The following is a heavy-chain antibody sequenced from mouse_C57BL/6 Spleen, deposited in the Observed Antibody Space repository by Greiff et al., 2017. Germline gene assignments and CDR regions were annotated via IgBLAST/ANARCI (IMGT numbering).Heavy chain of an antibody. J-gene: IGHJ3*01. D-gene: IGHD2-5*01. V-gene: IGHV6-3*01. CDR1: GFTFSNYW. CDR2: IRLKSDNYAT. CDR3: TGYYSNYPWFAY. Sequence: EVKVVESGGGLVQPGGSMKLSCVASGFTFSNYWMNWVRQSPEKGLEWVAQIRLKSDNYATHYAESVKGRFTISRDDSKSSVYLQMNNLRAEDTGIYYCTGYYSNYPWFAYWGQGTLVTVSA.